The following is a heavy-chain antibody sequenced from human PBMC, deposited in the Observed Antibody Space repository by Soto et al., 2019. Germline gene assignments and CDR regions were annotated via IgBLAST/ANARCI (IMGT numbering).Heavy chain of an antibody. V-gene: IGHV1-18*01. CDR3: ARQTAWDPNDY. D-gene: IGHD1-26*01. CDR1: GYSFSRYD. Sequence: QVQLVQSGTEVKKPGASVKVSCKTSGYSFSRYDISWVRQAPRQGLEWMGSINGYNGHTKDAQRFQGRVSMTIETSTSTTYMELRGLRSDDTAMYYCARQTAWDPNDYWGQGTLVTVSS. J-gene: IGHJ4*02. CDR2: INGYNGHT.